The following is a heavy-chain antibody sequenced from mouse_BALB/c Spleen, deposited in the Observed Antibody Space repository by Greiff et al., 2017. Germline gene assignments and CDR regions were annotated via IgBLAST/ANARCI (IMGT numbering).Heavy chain of an antibody. Sequence: EVMLVESGGGLVQPGGSLKLSCAASGFTFSSYGMSWVRQTPDKRLELVATINSNGGSTYYPDSVKGRFTISRDNAKNTLYLQMSSLKSEDTALYYCARHGYDGYYAMDYWGQGTSVTVSS. CDR3: ARHGYDGYYAMDY. V-gene: IGHV5-6-3*01. CDR2: INSNGGST. J-gene: IGHJ4*01. D-gene: IGHD2-2*01. CDR1: GFTFSSYG.